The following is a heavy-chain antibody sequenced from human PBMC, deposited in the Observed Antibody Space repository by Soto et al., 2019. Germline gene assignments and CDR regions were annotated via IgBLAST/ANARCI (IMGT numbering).Heavy chain of an antibody. D-gene: IGHD5-18*01. J-gene: IGHJ4*02. CDR3: ARVRGYSYGHFDY. CDR2: ISSSSTII. CDR1: GFTFSSYS. V-gene: IGHV3-48*02. Sequence: EVQVVESGGGLVQPGGSLRLSCAASGFTFSSYSMNWVRQAPGKGLEWVSYISSSSTIIYYADSVKGRFTISRDNAENSLSLQLNSLRDEDKAVYYCARVRGYSYGHFDYWGQGTLVTVSS.